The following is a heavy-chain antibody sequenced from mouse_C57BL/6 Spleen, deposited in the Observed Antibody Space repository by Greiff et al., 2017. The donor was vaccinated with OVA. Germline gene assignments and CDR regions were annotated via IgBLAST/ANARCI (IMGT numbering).Heavy chain of an antibody. J-gene: IGHJ3*01. CDR2: ISDGGSYT. D-gene: IGHD2-12*01. Sequence: EVQLQESGGGLVKPGGSLKLSCAASGFTFSSYAMSWVRQTPEKRLEWVATISDGGSYTYYPDNVKGRFTISTDNAKNNLYLQMSQLTSDDTAMYYCAREKIRRPPYADWGKGTLVTVAT. CDR1: GFTFSSYA. V-gene: IGHV5-4*01. CDR3: AREKIRRPPYAD.